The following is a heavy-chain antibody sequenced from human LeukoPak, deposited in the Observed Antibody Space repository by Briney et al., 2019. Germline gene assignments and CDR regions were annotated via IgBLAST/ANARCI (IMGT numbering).Heavy chain of an antibody. CDR1: GGSFSGYY. D-gene: IGHD1-26*01. J-gene: IGHJ1*01. Sequence: ASETLSLTCAVYGGSFSGYYWSWIRQPPGKGLEWIGEINHSGSTNYNPSLKSRVTISVDTSKNQFSLKLSSVTAADTAVYYCARRRGYSGSYFQHWGQGTLVTVSS. V-gene: IGHV4-34*01. CDR2: INHSGST. CDR3: ARRRGYSGSYFQH.